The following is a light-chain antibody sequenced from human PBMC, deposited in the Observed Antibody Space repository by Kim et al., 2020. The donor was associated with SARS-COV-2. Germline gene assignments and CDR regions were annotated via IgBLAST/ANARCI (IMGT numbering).Light chain of an antibody. Sequence: ESTGDRVAFTCRASQGISSYLAWYQQKSGQAPRLLIYAASTLQTGVPSRFSGTGSGTDFTLTSICLQSEDFGTYYCQQYYDYPFSFGQGTKLEIK. V-gene: IGKV1-8*01. CDR3: QQYYDYPFS. CDR2: AAS. J-gene: IGKJ2*01. CDR1: QGISSY.